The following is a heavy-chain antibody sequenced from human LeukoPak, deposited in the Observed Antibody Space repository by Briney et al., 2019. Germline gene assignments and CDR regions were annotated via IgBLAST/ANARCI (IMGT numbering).Heavy chain of an antibody. Sequence: KASETLSLTCTVSDDSISDYYWSWIRQPPGKGLEWIASMSYTGSAYYNPSLKSRITMSVDTFNNQFSLNLASVTAADTAIYYCARDHGRSTSCFDCDWFDPWGQGTLVTVSS. CDR2: MSYTGSA. V-gene: IGHV4-59*01. J-gene: IGHJ5*02. CDR1: DDSISDYY. D-gene: IGHD2-2*01. CDR3: ARDHGRSTSCFDCDWFDP.